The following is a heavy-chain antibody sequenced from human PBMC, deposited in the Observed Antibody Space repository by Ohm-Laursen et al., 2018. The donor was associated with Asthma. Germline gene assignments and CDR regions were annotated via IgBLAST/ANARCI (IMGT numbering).Heavy chain of an antibody. CDR3: AKSKNPGVGAFDI. CDR1: GFTFSSYA. CDR2: ISGSGGST. J-gene: IGHJ3*02. V-gene: IGHV3-23*01. Sequence: SLRLSCTAPGFTFSSYAMSWVRQAPGKGLEWVSAISGSGGSTYYADSVKGRFTISRDNSKNTLYLQMNSLRAEDTAVYYCAKSKNPGVGAFDIWGQGTMVTVSS. D-gene: IGHD3-10*01.